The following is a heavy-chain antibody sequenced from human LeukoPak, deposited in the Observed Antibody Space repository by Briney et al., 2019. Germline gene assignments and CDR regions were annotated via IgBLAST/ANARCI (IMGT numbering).Heavy chain of an antibody. CDR1: GYTFISYD. V-gene: IGHV1-8*01. CDR3: ARAYGSGNYYLDY. CDR2: MNPNSANT. Sequence: ASVKVSCKASGYTFISYDINWVRQATGQGLEWMGWMNPNSANTGYAQKFQGRVTTTRNTSISTAYMELSSLRSEDTAVYYCARAYGSGNYYLDYWGQGTLVTVSS. D-gene: IGHD3-10*01. J-gene: IGHJ4*02.